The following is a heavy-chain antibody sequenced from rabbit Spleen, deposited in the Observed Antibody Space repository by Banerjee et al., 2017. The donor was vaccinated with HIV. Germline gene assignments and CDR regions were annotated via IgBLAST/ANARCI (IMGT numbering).Heavy chain of an antibody. CDR3: ARDDGSYDYIDGYFNL. CDR2: INVVTGKA. CDR1: GFSFSDKAV. Sequence: QEQLVESGGGLVKPEGSLKLSCTASGFSFSDKAVMCWVRQAPGRGLEWIACINVVTGKAVYASWAKGRFTFSKSSSTTVTLQMTSLTAADTATYFCARDDGSYDYIDGYFNLWGPGTLVTVS. V-gene: IGHV1S45*01. J-gene: IGHJ4*01. D-gene: IGHD6-1*01.